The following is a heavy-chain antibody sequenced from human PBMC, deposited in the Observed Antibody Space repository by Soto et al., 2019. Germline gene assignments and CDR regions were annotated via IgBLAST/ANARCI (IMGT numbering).Heavy chain of an antibody. CDR1: GFTFSSYS. J-gene: IGHJ3*01. CDR3: ARGQGSGSPGDGAFDL. D-gene: IGHD6-19*01. Sequence: EVQLVESGGGLVKPGGSLRLSCAASGFTFSSYSMNWVRQAPGKGLEWVSSISSRSSYTYYGDSVKGRFTISRDNAKNSLYLQMNSLRAEDTAVYYCARGQGSGSPGDGAFDLLGQGTMVSVSS. V-gene: IGHV3-21*01. CDR2: ISSRSSYT.